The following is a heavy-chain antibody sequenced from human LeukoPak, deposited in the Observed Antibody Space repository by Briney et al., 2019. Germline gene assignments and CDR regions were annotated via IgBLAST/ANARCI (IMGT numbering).Heavy chain of an antibody. CDR2: INPNSGGT. CDR3: ARDHCSGGRCYSEGADNNY. V-gene: IGHV1-2*02. CDR1: GYTFTGYY. J-gene: IGHJ4*02. Sequence: ASVKVSCKASGYTFTGYYIHWVRQAPGQGLEWMGWINPNSGGTNYAQKFQGRVTMTGNTSISTAYMEVSRLRSDDTAMYYCARDHCSGGRCYSEGADNNYWGQGTLVTVSS. D-gene: IGHD2-15*01.